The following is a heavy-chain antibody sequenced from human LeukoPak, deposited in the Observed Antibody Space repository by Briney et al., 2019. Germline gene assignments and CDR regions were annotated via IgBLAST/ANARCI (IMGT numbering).Heavy chain of an antibody. CDR2: ISYDGSNK. CDR1: GFTFSNYG. Sequence: GGSLRLSCAASGFTFSNYGMPWVRQGPGKGLEWVAFISYDGSNKYYADSVKGRFTISRDNSKNTLYLQMNSLRAEDTAVYYCANTDTGYSSSWSPRSYFDYWGQGTLVTVSS. D-gene: IGHD6-13*01. J-gene: IGHJ4*02. V-gene: IGHV3-30*18. CDR3: ANTDTGYSSSWSPRSYFDY.